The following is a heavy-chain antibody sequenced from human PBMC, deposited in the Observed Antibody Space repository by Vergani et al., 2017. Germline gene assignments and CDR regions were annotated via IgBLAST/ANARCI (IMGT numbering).Heavy chain of an antibody. CDR1: GYTFTSYY. CDR3: ARDNMITFGGVIVTPLDY. V-gene: IGHV1-46*01. Sequence: QVQLVQSGAEVKKPGASVKVSCKASGYTFTSYYMHWVRQAPGQGLEWMGIINPSGGSTSYAQKFQGRVTMTRDTSTSTVYMELSSLRSEDTAVYYCARDNMITFGGVIVTPLDYWGQGTLVTVSS. J-gene: IGHJ4*02. CDR2: INPSGGST. D-gene: IGHD3-16*02.